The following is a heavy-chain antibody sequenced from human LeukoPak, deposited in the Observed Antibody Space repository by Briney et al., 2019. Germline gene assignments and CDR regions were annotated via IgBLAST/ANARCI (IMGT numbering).Heavy chain of an antibody. Sequence: SETLSLTCTVSGGSLSSSSYYWGWIRQPPGKGLEWIGRIYYSGSTYYNPSLKSRVTISVDTSKNQFSLKLSSVTAADTAVYYCARGVLIAVYDYWGQGTLVTVSS. CDR2: IYYSGST. CDR3: ARGVLIAVYDY. J-gene: IGHJ4*02. CDR1: GGSLSSSSYY. V-gene: IGHV4-39*01. D-gene: IGHD6-19*01.